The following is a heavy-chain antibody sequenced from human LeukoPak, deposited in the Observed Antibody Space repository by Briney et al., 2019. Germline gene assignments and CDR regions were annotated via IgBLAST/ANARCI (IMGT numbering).Heavy chain of an antibody. J-gene: IGHJ4*02. CDR1: GYTFTGYY. CDR2: IIPIFGTA. V-gene: IGHV1-69*13. D-gene: IGHD5-18*01. CDR3: ARAKYTATYYFDY. Sequence: GASVKVSCKASGYTFTGYYMHWVRQAPGQGLEWMGGIIPIFGTANYAQKFQGRVTITADESTSTAYMELSSLRSEDTAVYYCARAKYTATYYFDYWGQGTLVTVSS.